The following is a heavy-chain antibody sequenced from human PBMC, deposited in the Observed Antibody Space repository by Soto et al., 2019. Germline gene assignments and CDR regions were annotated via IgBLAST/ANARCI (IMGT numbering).Heavy chain of an antibody. V-gene: IGHV4-61*01. Sequence: NPSETLSLTCTVSGGSVSSGSYYWSWIRQPPGKGLEWIGYIHYSGSTNYNPSLKSRVAISVDTSKNQFSLKLSSVTAADTAVYYCARQPYSYGYGGGYYFDYWGQGTLVTVSS. D-gene: IGHD5-18*01. CDR2: IHYSGST. CDR3: ARQPYSYGYGGGYYFDY. CDR1: GGSVSSGSYY. J-gene: IGHJ4*02.